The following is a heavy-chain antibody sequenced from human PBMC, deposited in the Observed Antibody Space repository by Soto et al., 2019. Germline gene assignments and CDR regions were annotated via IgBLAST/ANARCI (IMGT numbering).Heavy chain of an antibody. CDR1: GFTFDDYA. Sequence: GGSLRLSCAASGFTFDDYAMHWVRQAPGKGLEWVSLISWDGGSTYYADSVKGRFTISRDNSKKSLYLQMNSLRAEDTAVYYCAKDQYCSGGSCYHAADYWGQGTLVTVSS. V-gene: IGHV3-43D*04. J-gene: IGHJ4*02. CDR2: ISWDGGST. D-gene: IGHD2-15*01. CDR3: AKDQYCSGGSCYHAADY.